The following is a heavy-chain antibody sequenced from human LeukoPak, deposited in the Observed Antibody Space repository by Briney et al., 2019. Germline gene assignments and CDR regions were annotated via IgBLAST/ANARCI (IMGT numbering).Heavy chain of an antibody. D-gene: IGHD3-10*01. Sequence: GGSLRLFCAASGFTFSSYSMNWVRQAPGKGLEWVSFIGSSSSYIYYADSVKGRFTISRDNAKNSLYLQMNSLRAEDTAVYYCARDPGNYYGSGSVSWGQGTLVTVSS. CDR1: GFTFSSYS. V-gene: IGHV3-21*01. CDR3: ARDPGNYYGSGSVS. CDR2: IGSSSSYI. J-gene: IGHJ5*02.